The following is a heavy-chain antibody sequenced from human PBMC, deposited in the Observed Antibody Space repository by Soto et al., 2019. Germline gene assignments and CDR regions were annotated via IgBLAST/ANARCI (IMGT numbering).Heavy chain of an antibody. J-gene: IGHJ4*02. CDR2: IKQDGSEK. CDR1: GFTFSSYW. CDR3: ARDRGAVVPAAIFDY. D-gene: IGHD2-2*01. Sequence: GESLKISCAASGFTFSSYWMSWVRQAPGKGLEWVANIKQDGSEKYYVDSVKGRFTISRDNAKNSLYLQMNSLRAEDTAVYYCARDRGAVVPAAIFDYWGQGTLVTVSS. V-gene: IGHV3-7*01.